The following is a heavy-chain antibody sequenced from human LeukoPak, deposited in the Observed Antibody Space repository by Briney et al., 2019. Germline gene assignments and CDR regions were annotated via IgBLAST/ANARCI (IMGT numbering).Heavy chain of an antibody. J-gene: IGHJ4*02. CDR2: INHSGST. V-gene: IGHV4-34*01. CDR1: GGSFSGYY. D-gene: IGHD2-2*01. CDR3: ARIILPATLYYFDY. Sequence: SETLSLTCAVYGGSFSGYYWNWIRQPPGKGLEWIGEINHSGSTNYNPSLKSRVTISVDTSKNQFSLKLSSVTAADTAVYYCARIILPATLYYFDYWGQGTLVTVSS.